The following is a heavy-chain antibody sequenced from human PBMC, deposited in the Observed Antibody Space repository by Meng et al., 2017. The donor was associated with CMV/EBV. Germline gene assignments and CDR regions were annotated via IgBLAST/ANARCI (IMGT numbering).Heavy chain of an antibody. CDR1: GYTFTGYY. CDR2: INPNSGGT. CDR3: ARESHGTTGTTPVDWFDP. D-gene: IGHD1-1*01. Sequence: ASVKVSCKASGYTFTGYYMHWVRQAPGQGLEWMGWINPNSGGTNHAQKFQGRVTMTRDTSISTAYMELSRLRSDDTAVYYCARESHGTTGTTPVDWFDPWGQGTLVTVSS. J-gene: IGHJ5*02. V-gene: IGHV1-2*02.